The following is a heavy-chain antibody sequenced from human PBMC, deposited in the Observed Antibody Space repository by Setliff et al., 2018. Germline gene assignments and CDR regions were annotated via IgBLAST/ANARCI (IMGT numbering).Heavy chain of an antibody. CDR1: GFTFSDYY. D-gene: IGHD2-2*01. Sequence: GALRLSCAASGFTFSDYYMSWIRRAPGKGLEWLSYIVSSGSTTYYSDSVKGRFTISRDNAKNSLYLQMNSLRAEDTAVYYCARVGYCSGPTCYPFDSWGQGNLVTVSS. J-gene: IGHJ4*02. CDR2: IVSSGSTT. CDR3: ARVGYCSGPTCYPFDS. V-gene: IGHV3-11*04.